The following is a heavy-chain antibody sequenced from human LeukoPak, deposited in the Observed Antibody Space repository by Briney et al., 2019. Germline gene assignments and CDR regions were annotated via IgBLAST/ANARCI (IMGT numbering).Heavy chain of an antibody. D-gene: IGHD3-9*01. CDR2: IYYSGST. J-gene: IGHJ6*02. V-gene: IGHV4-30-4*01. Sequence: SETLSLTCAVYGGSISSGDYYWSWIRQPPGKGLEWIGYIYYSGSTYYNPSLKSRVTISVDTSKNQFSLKLSSVTAADTAVYYCARDPRQRNYDILTGPPLLDVWGQGTTVTVSS. CDR3: ARDPRQRNYDILTGPPLLDV. CDR1: GGSISSGDYY.